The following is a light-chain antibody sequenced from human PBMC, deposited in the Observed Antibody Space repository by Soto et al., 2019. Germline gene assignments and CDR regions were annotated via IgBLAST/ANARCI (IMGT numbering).Light chain of an antibody. J-gene: IGKJ5*01. CDR3: QQSYTTPRIT. CDR2: AAS. Sequence: DIQMTQSPSSLSASIGDIVIITCRASQDIGTYLNWYQHKPGKAPKHLIYAASSLQTGVPSRFTGSGSGTEFTLTIDSLQPEDFATYYCQQSYTTPRITFGQGRRLEI. V-gene: IGKV1-39*01. CDR1: QDIGTY.